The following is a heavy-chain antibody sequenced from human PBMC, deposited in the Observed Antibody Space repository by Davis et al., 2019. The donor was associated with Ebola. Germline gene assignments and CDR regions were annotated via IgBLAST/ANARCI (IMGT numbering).Heavy chain of an antibody. J-gene: IGHJ3*02. D-gene: IGHD7-27*01. CDR3: ARHWGRSFDM. V-gene: IGHV4-34*01. CDR2: IHHSGST. CDR1: GGSFSDHF. Sequence: PSETLSLTCAVYGGSFSDHFWSWIRQPPGQGLEWIGEIHHSGSTKRNPSLRSRVTISPDTSKNQFSLKLSSVTAADTAVYYCARHWGRSFDMWGQGTVVTVSS.